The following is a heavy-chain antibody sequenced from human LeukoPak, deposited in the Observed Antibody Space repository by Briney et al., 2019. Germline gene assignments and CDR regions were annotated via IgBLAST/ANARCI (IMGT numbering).Heavy chain of an antibody. CDR3: AKSTSGYSSGWYDY. CDR1: GFTFSSYG. D-gene: IGHD6-19*01. Sequence: GGSLRLSCAASGFTFSSYGMSWVRQAPGKGLEWVSAISGSGGSTYYADSVKGRFTISRDNSKNTLYLQMNSLRAEDTAVYYCAKSTSGYSSGWYDYWGQGTLVTVSS. J-gene: IGHJ4*02. CDR2: ISGSGGST. V-gene: IGHV3-23*01.